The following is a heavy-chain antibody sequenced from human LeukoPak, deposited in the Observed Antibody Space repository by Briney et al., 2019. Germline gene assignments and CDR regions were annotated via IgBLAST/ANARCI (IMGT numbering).Heavy chain of an antibody. CDR1: GFTLGSHD. D-gene: IGHD6-19*01. Sequence: GGSLRLSCTASGFTLGSHDMHWVRQIPGQGLEWVAAVSSGFHAFFADSVQGRFTVSREDARNSLYLQMNSLRAEDTAVYYCAILGEQWLVRPPGYWGQGTLVTVSS. J-gene: IGHJ4*02. CDR3: AILGEQWLVRPPGY. CDR2: VSSGFHA. V-gene: IGHV3-13*01.